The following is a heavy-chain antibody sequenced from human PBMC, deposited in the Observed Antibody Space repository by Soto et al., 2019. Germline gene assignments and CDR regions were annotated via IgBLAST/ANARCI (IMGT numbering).Heavy chain of an antibody. CDR1: GFTFGGYA. Sequence: GGSLRLSCAASGFTFGGYAMSWVRQAPGKGLEWVSAISGSGGSTYYADSVKGRFTISRDNSKNTLYLQMNSLRAEDTAVYYCAKEIVVLRSDEYYFDYWGQGTLVTVSS. J-gene: IGHJ4*02. CDR2: ISGSGGST. V-gene: IGHV3-23*01. D-gene: IGHD2-2*01. CDR3: AKEIVVLRSDEYYFDY.